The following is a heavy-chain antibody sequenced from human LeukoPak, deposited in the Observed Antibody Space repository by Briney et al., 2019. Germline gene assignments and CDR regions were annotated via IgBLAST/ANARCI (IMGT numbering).Heavy chain of an antibody. CDR1: GYTFTSYY. J-gene: IGHJ3*02. V-gene: IGHV1-46*01. CDR3: ARHKLRSRYYYDSKSHDAFDI. CDR2: INPSGGST. Sequence: GASVKVSCKASGYTFTSYYMHWVRQAPGQGLEWMGIINPSGGSTSYAQKFQGRVTMTRDTSTSTVYMELSSLRSEDTAVYYCARHKLRSRYYYDSKSHDAFDIWGQGTMVTVSS. D-gene: IGHD3-22*01.